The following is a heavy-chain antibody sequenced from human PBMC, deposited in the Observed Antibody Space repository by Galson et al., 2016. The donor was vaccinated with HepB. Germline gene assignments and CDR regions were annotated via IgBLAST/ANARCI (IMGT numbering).Heavy chain of an antibody. Sequence: SLRLSCAASGFSVNNNYMTWVRQAPGKGLEWVSVIYGGGSTYFADSVKGRFTMSRDTSKNTLHLQMNSLRAEDTAVYYCASHGGSPSGLLGATEGLDYWGLGTLVTVSS. J-gene: IGHJ4*02. CDR1: GFSVNNNY. CDR2: IYGGGST. CDR3: ASHGGSPSGLLGATEGLDY. D-gene: IGHD3-16*01. V-gene: IGHV3-53*01.